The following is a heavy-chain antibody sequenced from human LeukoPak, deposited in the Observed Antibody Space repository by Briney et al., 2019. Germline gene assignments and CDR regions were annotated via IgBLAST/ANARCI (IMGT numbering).Heavy chain of an antibody. CDR1: GYTFTGYY. V-gene: IGHV1-2*06. Sequence: ASVKVSCKASGYTFTGYYMHWVRQAPGQGLEWMGRINPKSGGTNYAQNFQGRVTMTRDTSINTAYMELTSDDTAVYYCARAPERIKGIVVVTAIPYYWGQGTLVTVSS. D-gene: IGHD2-21*02. CDR3: ARAPERIKGIVVVTAIPYY. J-gene: IGHJ4*02. CDR2: INPKSGGT.